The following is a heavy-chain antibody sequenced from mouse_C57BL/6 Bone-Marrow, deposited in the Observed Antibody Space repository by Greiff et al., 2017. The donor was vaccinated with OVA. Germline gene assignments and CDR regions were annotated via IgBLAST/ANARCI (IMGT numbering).Heavy chain of an antibody. Sequence: QVQLKQPGTELVKPGASVKLSCKASGYTFTSYWMHWVKQRPGQGLEWIGNINPSNGGTNYNEKFKSKATLTVDKSSSTAYMQLSSLTSEDSAVYDGAGGSSGYVLCFDYWGQGTTLTVSS. V-gene: IGHV1-53*01. J-gene: IGHJ2*01. CDR2: INPSNGGT. CDR1: GYTFTSYW. D-gene: IGHD3-2*02. CDR3: AGGSSGYVLCFDY.